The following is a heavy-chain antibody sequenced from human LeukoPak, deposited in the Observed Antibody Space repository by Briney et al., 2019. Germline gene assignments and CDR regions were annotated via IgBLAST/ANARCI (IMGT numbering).Heavy chain of an antibody. V-gene: IGHV4-4*07. CDR3: ASDLTVPPYNWFDP. Sequence: SETLSLTCTVSGGSIRSSHWSWIRQPAGKGLEWIAIIYNSGGTNYNPSLKSRVTISRDTSKNQFSLTLTSVTAADTAMYYCASDLTVPPYNWFDPWGQGTLVTVSS. J-gene: IGHJ5*02. CDR2: IYNSGGT. CDR1: GGSIRSSH. D-gene: IGHD7-27*01.